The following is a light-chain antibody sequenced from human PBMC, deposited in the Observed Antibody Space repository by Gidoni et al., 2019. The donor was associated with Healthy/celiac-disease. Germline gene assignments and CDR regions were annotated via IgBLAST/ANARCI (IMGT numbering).Light chain of an antibody. V-gene: IGLV3-1*01. Sequence: SYELTHPPSVSVSPGQTASTPCSGDNLGDKYACWYQQKPGQSPVLVIYQDSKRPSGIPERFSGSNSGNTATLTISGTQAMDEADYYCQAWDSSTVVFGGGTKLTVL. CDR3: QAWDSSTVV. CDR2: QDS. CDR1: NLGDKY. J-gene: IGLJ2*01.